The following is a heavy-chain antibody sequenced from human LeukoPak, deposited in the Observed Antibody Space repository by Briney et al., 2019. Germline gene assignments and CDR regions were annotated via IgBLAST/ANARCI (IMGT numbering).Heavy chain of an antibody. CDR3: AMPYDTNFYY. Sequence: PSETLLLTCSRSGGSIRSDYWGWLRQPPGKGLEWIGYIYFSGSTSYNPSLKSRVTISVDRSKNQFSLKLSSVAAADTAVYYCAMPYDTNFYYWGQGTLVTVSS. CDR2: IYFSGST. D-gene: IGHD3-16*01. V-gene: IGHV4-59*01. CDR1: GGSIRSDY. J-gene: IGHJ4*02.